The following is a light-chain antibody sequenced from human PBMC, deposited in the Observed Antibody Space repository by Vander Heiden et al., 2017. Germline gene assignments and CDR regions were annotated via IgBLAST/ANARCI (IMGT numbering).Light chain of an antibody. J-gene: IGKJ3*01. CDR2: AAS. CDR1: QSISSY. Sequence: DIQMTQSPSSLSASVGDRVTITCRASQSISSYLNWYQQKPGKAPKLLIYAASSLQSGVPSRFSGSGSGTDFTLTISSLQPEDFATYYCQQSDSTLGTFGHGTKVXIK. V-gene: IGKV1-39*01. CDR3: QQSDSTLGT.